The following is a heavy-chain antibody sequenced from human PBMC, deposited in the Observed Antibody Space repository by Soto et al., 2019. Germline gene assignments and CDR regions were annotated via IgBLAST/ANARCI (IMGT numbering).Heavy chain of an antibody. J-gene: IGHJ4*02. CDR3: AQDLSWGQCDY. V-gene: IGHV3-74*03. CDR1: GFTFSSYW. D-gene: IGHD3-16*01. Sequence: EVQLVESGGGLVQPGGSLRLSCAASGFTFSSYWMHWVRQDPLKGLVWVTSIRSDGTATQYADSVKGRFTVSRDNAKNTVYLQMNSLRAEDTAVYYCAQDLSWGQCDYGGQGTLVTVSS. CDR2: IRSDGTAT.